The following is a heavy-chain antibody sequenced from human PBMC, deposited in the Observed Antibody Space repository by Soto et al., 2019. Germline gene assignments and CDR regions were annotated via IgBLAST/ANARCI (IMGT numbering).Heavy chain of an antibody. CDR1: GFTFSTYA. J-gene: IGHJ6*03. CDR3: AKFRGPSYSYYYMDV. CDR2: ISGSGRTT. V-gene: IGHV3-23*01. D-gene: IGHD3-16*01. Sequence: EVQLLESGGGLVQPGGSLRLSCATSGFTFSTYAMNWLRQAPGRGLECVSFISGSGRTTYYADSVKGRFTVSRDNSKNTLYLQMNSQRAEDTALYYCAKFRGPSYSYYYMDVWGKGATVTVSS.